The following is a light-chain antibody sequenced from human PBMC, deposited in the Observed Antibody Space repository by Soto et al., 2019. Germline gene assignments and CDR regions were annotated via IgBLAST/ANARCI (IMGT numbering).Light chain of an antibody. V-gene: IGKV1-39*01. CDR2: AAS. J-gene: IGKJ3*01. CDR3: QQSYSTPLT. CDR1: QSISIY. Sequence: DIQMTQSPSSLSASVGDSVTITCRASQSISIYLNWYQQKPGKAPQLLIYAASSLQSGVPSTFSGGGSGTDFTLTISSLQPEDFATYYCQQSYSTPLTFGPGTKVDIK.